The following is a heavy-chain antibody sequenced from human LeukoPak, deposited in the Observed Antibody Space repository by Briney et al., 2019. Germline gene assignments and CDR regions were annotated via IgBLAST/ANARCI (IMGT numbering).Heavy chain of an antibody. CDR1: GGSISSGSHY. CDR2: INSSGGT. D-gene: IGHD3-10*01. CDR3: ARTHNDLGSYYYGMDV. J-gene: IGHJ6*02. Sequence: SETLSLTCTVSGGSISSGSHYWSWIRQPAGKGLEWIGRINSSGGTNYNPSLKSRVTVSVDTSKNHFSLKLTSVTAADTALYYCARTHNDLGSYYYGMDVWGQGTTVTVSS. V-gene: IGHV4-61*02.